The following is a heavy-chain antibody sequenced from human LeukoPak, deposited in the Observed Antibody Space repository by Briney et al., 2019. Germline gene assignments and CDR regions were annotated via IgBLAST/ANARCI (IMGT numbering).Heavy chain of an antibody. Sequence: GGSLRLSCAASGFALSAYAMHWYRQTPDKGLEWLALMSYDGSNLYYAESVRGRFTISKDTSKDKLYLQMNSLRPDDTAVYYCARAFTGYCRGGTCYSDNWGQGTLVTVSS. CDR1: GFALSAYA. D-gene: IGHD2-15*01. CDR3: ARAFTGYCRGGTCYSDN. J-gene: IGHJ4*02. V-gene: IGHV3-30*04. CDR2: MSYDGSNL.